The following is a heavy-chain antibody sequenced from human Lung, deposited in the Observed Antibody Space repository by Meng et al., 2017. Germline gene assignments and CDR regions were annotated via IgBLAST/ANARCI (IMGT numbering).Heavy chain of an antibody. CDR1: GFRVGNYA. CDR2: ISDNGGST. J-gene: IGHJ4*02. D-gene: IGHD6-6*01. Sequence: EVQLLESGGDLVQPGGSLRLSCAGSGFRVGNYAMSWVRQAPGKGPEWVSAISDNGGSTYYRDSVKGRFTMSRDNSKNTLYLQMNSLRAEDTAVYYCAIDRGYSSSTFVDHWGQGTLVTVSS. V-gene: IGHV3-23*01. CDR3: AIDRGYSSSTFVDH.